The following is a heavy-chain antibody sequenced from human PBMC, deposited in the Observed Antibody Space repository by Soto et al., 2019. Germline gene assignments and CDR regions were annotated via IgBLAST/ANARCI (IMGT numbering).Heavy chain of an antibody. CDR3: LTSIREATRDFDY. Sequence: GSLRLSCAASGFSFSGSSMYWVRQASGKGLEWVGRIRSKVYSYATAYGASLKGRFSIFRDDTKNTAYLQINSLKSEDTAVYYCLTSIREATRDFDYWGQGTLVTVSS. D-gene: IGHD5-12*01. CDR1: GFSFSGSS. V-gene: IGHV3-73*01. CDR2: IRSKVYSYAT. J-gene: IGHJ4*02.